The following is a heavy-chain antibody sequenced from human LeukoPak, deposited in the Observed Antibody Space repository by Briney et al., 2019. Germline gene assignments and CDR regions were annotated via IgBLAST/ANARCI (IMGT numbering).Heavy chain of an antibody. CDR3: ARGPRTGVFWSGYYMTDY. J-gene: IGHJ4*02. D-gene: IGHD3-3*01. CDR1: GGSFSGYY. V-gene: IGHV4-34*01. Sequence: SETLSLTCAVYGGSFSGYYWSWIRQPPGKGLEWIGEINHSGSTNYSPSLKSRVTISVDTSKNQFSLKLSSVTAADTAVYYCARGPRTGVFWSGYYMTDYWGQGTLVTVSS. CDR2: INHSGST.